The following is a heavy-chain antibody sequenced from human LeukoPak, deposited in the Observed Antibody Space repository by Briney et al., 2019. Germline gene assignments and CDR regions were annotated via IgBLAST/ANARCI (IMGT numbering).Heavy chain of an antibody. CDR3: AKHFNWACDY. CDR2: IPYDGHNK. J-gene: IGHJ4*02. V-gene: IGHV3-30*02. Sequence: GGSLRLSCAASGFTFSRNGMHWVRQAPGKGLEWVAYIPYDGHNKYYADSVKGRLTISRDNSKNTLYLQMNSLRTEDTALYYCAKHFNWACDYWGQGTLVTVSS. D-gene: IGHD7-27*01. CDR1: GFTFSRNG.